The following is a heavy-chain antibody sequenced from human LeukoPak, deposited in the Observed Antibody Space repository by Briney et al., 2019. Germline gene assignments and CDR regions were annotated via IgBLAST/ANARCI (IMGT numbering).Heavy chain of an antibody. CDR3: ARDKRGPYAYDI. Sequence: GGSLRLSCAASGFTSSDYYMSWIRQPPGKGLEWVSYISDTGGDIWYADSVKGRFTMSRDNAKNSLSLQMNSLRADDTAVYFCARDKRGPYAYDIWGQGTMVAVSS. J-gene: IGHJ3*02. V-gene: IGHV3-11*01. CDR2: ISDTGGDI. CDR1: GFTSSDYY.